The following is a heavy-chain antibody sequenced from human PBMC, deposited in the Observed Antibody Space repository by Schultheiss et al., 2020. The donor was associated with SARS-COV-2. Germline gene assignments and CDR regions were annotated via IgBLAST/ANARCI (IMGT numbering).Heavy chain of an antibody. J-gene: IGHJ4*02. V-gene: IGHV4-34*09. CDR1: GGSFSGYY. D-gene: IGHD4-17*01. Sequence: SETLSLTCAVYGGSFSGYYWNWIRQPPGKGLEWIGYIYHSGTAYYNPSLKSQLTMSTDTSKNQFSLKVTSVTVADTAVYYCARSRAYGDFDFDYWGQGTLVTVSS. CDR3: ARSRAYGDFDFDY. CDR2: IYHSGTA.